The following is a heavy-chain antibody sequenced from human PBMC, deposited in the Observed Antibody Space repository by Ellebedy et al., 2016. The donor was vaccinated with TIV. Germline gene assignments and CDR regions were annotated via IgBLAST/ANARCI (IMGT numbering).Heavy chain of an antibody. CDR2: ISNDGSYT. Sequence: GESLKISCVASGFTFSSYAMHWVRQAPGKALEWVAVISNDGSYTYHADSVKGRFTISRDNSNDTVFLQMNSLRVEDTAVFYCAKDREVGSNSDYFDFWGQGALVTVSS. CDR3: AKDREVGSNSDYFDF. CDR1: GFTFSSYA. D-gene: IGHD1-26*01. J-gene: IGHJ4*02. V-gene: IGHV3-30*18.